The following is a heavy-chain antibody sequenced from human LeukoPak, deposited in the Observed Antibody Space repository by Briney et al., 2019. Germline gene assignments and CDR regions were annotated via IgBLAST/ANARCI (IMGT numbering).Heavy chain of an antibody. CDR3: ARDRSGYSYGLYYYYGMDV. J-gene: IGHJ6*02. D-gene: IGHD5-18*01. CDR2: IYYSGST. Sequence: SETLSLTCTVSGGSISSYDWSWIRQPPGKGLEWIGYIYYSGSTNYNPSLKSRVTISVDTSKNQFSLKLSSVTAADTAVYYCARDRSGYSYGLYYYYGMDVWGQGTTVTVSS. CDR1: GGSISSYD. V-gene: IGHV4-59*01.